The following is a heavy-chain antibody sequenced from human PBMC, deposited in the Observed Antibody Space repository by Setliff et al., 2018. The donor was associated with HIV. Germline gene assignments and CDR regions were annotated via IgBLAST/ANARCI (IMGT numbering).Heavy chain of an antibody. CDR1: GGSISSHY. CDR3: ATDRGFCTLDY. V-gene: IGHV4-59*11. Sequence: SETLSLTCTVSGGSISSHYWGWLRQPPGKELEWIGSISYTGGTNHNPSLQSRVTMSIDTSKDQFSLKLSSLTSADTAVYYCATDRGFCTLDYWGQGTLVTVSS. D-gene: IGHD2-8*01. CDR2: ISYTGGT. J-gene: IGHJ4*02.